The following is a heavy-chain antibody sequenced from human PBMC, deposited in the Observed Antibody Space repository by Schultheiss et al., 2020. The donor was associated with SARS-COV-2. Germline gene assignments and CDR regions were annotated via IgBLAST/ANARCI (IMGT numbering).Heavy chain of an antibody. CDR2: INHSGST. CDR1: GGSFSGYY. Sequence: SETLSLTCAVYGGSFSGYYWSWIRQPPGKGLEWIGEINHSGSTNYNPSLKSRVTISVDTSKNQFSLKLSSVTAADTAVYYCARIGIQLWLRPFDDAFDIWGQGTMVTVSS. J-gene: IGHJ3*02. D-gene: IGHD5-18*01. CDR3: ARIGIQLWLRPFDDAFDI. V-gene: IGHV4-34*01.